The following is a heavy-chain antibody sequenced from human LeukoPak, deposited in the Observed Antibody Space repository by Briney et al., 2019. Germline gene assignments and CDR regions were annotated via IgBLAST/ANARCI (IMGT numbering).Heavy chain of an antibody. Sequence: ASVKVSCKASGYSFSTHWMHWVRQAPGQGLEWMGIINPSGGFTSYAQKLQGRVTMTRDMSTSTVYMELSSLRSEDTAVYYCARDRVPAAFDYWGQGTLVTVSS. CDR1: GYSFSTHW. D-gene: IGHD2-2*01. J-gene: IGHJ4*02. V-gene: IGHV1-46*01. CDR3: ARDRVPAAFDY. CDR2: INPSGGFT.